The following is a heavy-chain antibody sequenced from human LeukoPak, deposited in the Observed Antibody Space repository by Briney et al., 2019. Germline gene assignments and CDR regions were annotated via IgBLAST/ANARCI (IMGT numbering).Heavy chain of an antibody. CDR3: ARVPSSGLEYYFDY. CDR2: ISSSSSYI. Sequence: GGSLRLSCAASGFTFSSYTINWVRQAPGKGLEWVSSISSSSSYIYCADSVKGRFTISRDNAKNSLYLQMNSLRAEDTAVYYCARVPSSGLEYYFDYWGQGTLVTVSS. CDR1: GFTFSSYT. D-gene: IGHD3-16*02. V-gene: IGHV3-21*01. J-gene: IGHJ4*02.